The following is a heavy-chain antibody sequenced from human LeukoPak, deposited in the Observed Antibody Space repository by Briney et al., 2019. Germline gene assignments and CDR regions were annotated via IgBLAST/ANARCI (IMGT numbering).Heavy chain of an antibody. CDR1: GFTFSSYA. CDR2: ITDSGGRT. D-gene: IGHD5-18*01. J-gene: IGHJ4*02. V-gene: IGHV3-23*01. Sequence: GGSLRLSCGASGFTFSSYAMSWVRQAPGKGLEWVSAITDSGGRTYYEDSVTGRFTISRDNSKNTLYLQMNSLRAEDTAVYYCAKRRGYNYGDFDYWGQGTLVTVSS. CDR3: AKRRGYNYGDFDY.